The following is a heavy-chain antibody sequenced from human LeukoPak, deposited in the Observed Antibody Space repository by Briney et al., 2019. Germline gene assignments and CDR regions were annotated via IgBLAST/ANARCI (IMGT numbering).Heavy chain of an antibody. CDR2: INHSGST. J-gene: IGHJ4*02. D-gene: IGHD3-10*01. V-gene: IGHV4-34*01. CDR1: DGSFSASY. Sequence: SETLSLTCAVYDGSFSASYWTWIRQPPGRGLEWIGEINHSGSTNYNPSLKSRLTISVDTSKNQFSLKLSSVTAADTAVYYCARSSHYYGSGTYDDWGQGTLVTVSS. CDR3: ARSSHYYGSGTYDD.